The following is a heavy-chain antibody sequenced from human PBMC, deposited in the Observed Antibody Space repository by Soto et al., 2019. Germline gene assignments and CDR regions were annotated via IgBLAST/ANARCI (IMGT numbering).Heavy chain of an antibody. D-gene: IGHD3-10*01. Sequence: QVQLQQWGAGLLKPSETLSLNCAVYGGSFSGYQWSWIRQTPGKGLEWIGEINDSGNINYNPSLKKQVTILVDKGKKQIALKLSSVTAADTAADYCAIVLRLWFGQLSRRGCYCSYMDLWGKVTTFTVSS. CDR1: GGSFSGYQ. V-gene: IGHV4-34*01. J-gene: IGHJ6*03. CDR3: AIVLRLWFGQLSRRGCYCSYMDL. CDR2: INDSGNI.